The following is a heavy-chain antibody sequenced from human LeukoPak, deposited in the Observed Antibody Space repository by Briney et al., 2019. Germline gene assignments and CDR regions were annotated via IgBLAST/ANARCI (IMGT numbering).Heavy chain of an antibody. V-gene: IGHV3-23*01. J-gene: IGHJ3*02. CDR1: GFTSSSYP. CDR2: ISGGGERT. D-gene: IGHD2-2*01. CDR3: AKEYLVCSSASCSAFDI. Sequence: PGGSLRLSCAASGFTSSSYPTTWVRQAPGKGLEWVSAISGGGERTFHADSVKGRFTISRDSSKNTLYLQMNSLRAEDTAVYYCAKEYLVCSSASCSAFDIWGPGTMVTVSS.